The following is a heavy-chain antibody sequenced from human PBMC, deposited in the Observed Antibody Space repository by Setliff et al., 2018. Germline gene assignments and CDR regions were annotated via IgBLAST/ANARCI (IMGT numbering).Heavy chain of an antibody. J-gene: IGHJ6*03. CDR3: ARYPRRGNGWYPYYVDV. V-gene: IGHV4-39*07. Sequence: SETLSLTCTVSGGSMITNDYFWGWIRQPPGTGLECIGSIYYSGDTYYNPSLKSRATVSVDTSTSQFSLRLTSVTAADSAVYFCARYPRRGNGWYPYYVDVWGKGTTVTVSS. CDR1: GGSMITNDYF. CDR2: IYYSGDT. D-gene: IGHD6-19*01.